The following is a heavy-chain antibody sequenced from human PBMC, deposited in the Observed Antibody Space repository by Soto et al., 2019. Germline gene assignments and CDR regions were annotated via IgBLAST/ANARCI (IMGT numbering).Heavy chain of an antibody. CDR3: ARGPRNWGVDY. J-gene: IGHJ4*02. CDR2: MNPNSGNT. D-gene: IGHD7-27*01. V-gene: IGHV1-8*02. Sequence: ASVKVSCKASGDTFSFYTINWVRQAPGQDFEWMGWMNPNSGNTAYAQKFQGRVTMTRDTSKSTAFMELSSLTSEDKAVYYCARGPRNWGVDYWGQGTLVTVSS. CDR1: GDTFSFYT.